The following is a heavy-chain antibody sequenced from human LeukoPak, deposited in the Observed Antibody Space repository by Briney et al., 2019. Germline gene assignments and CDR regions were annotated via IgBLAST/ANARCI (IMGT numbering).Heavy chain of an antibody. D-gene: IGHD6-19*01. CDR2: ISYDGSNK. J-gene: IGHJ4*02. Sequence: GGSLRLSCAASGFTFSSFGLHWVRQAPGKGLEWVAVISYDGSNKYYADSVKGRFTISRDNSKNTLYLQMNSLRAEDTAVYYCAKGIAVAGTLLTPPDCWGQGTLVTVSS. CDR1: GFTFSSFG. V-gene: IGHV3-30*18. CDR3: AKGIAVAGTLLTPPDC.